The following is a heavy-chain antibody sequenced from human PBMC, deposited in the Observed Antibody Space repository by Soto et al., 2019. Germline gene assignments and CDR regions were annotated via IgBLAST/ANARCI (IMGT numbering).Heavy chain of an antibody. CDR3: ATVGHNWNYGPGGDWFDP. V-gene: IGHV1-24*01. D-gene: IGHD1-7*01. CDR2: FDPEDGET. J-gene: IGHJ5*02. CDR1: GYTLTELS. Sequence: GASVKVSCKVSGYTLTELSMHWVRQDPGKGLEWMGGFDPEDGETIYAQKFQGRVTMTEDTSTDTAYMELSSLRSEDTAVYYCATVGHNWNYGPGGDWFDPWGQGTLVTVSS.